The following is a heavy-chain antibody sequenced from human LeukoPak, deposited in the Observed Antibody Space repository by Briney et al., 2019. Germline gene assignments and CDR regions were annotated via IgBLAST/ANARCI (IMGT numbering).Heavy chain of an antibody. CDR3: AKGSDSFWSGYSPTRS. J-gene: IGHJ4*02. V-gene: IGHV3-30*18. Sequence: GGSLRLSCAASGFTFSDYYMSWIRQAPGKGLEWVAVISYDGSNKYYADSVKGRFTISRDNSKNTLYLQMNSLRAEDTAVYYCAKGSDSFWSGYSPTRSWGQGTLVTTSS. D-gene: IGHD3-3*01. CDR2: ISYDGSNK. CDR1: GFTFSDYY.